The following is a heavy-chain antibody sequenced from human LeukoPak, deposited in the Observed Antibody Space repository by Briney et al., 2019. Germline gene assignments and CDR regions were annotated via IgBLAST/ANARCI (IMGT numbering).Heavy chain of an antibody. V-gene: IGHV1-69*13. D-gene: IGHD5-18*01. CDR1: GYTFTGYY. J-gene: IGHJ4*02. CDR2: IIPIFGTA. Sequence: SVKVSCKASGYTFTGYYMHWVRQAPGQGLEWMGGIIPIFGTANYAQKFQGRVTITADESTSTAYMELSSLRSEDTAVYYCARDLDSYGSSLFRYWGQGTLVTVSS. CDR3: ARDLDSYGSSLFRY.